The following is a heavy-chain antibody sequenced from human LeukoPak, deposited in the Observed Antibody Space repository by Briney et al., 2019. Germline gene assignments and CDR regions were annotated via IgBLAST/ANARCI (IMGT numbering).Heavy chain of an antibody. CDR1: GGSITSSSYY. Sequence: SETLSLTCTVSGGSITSSSYYWGWIRQPPGKGLEWIGSISYSGSTYYHPSLKSRVTIPVDTSRNQFSLNLSAVTAADTAVYYGARRMQQLVVDYWGQGTLVTVSS. CDR2: ISYSGST. D-gene: IGHD6-13*01. J-gene: IGHJ4*02. CDR3: ARRMQQLVVDY. V-gene: IGHV4-39*01.